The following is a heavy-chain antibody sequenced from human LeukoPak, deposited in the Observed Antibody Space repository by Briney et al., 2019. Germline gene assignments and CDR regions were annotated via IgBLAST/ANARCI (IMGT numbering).Heavy chain of an antibody. CDR3: ASFFLRGRSYCSSTSCYSLETRPDAFDI. Sequence: PGGSLRLSCAASGFTFSSYSMNWVRQAPGKGLEWVSYISSSSSTIYYADSVRGRFTISRDNAKNSLYLQMNSLRAEDTAVYYCASFFLRGRSYCSSTSCYSLETRPDAFDIWGQGTMVTVSS. V-gene: IGHV3-48*04. CDR1: GFTFSSYS. D-gene: IGHD2-2*01. CDR2: ISSSSSTI. J-gene: IGHJ3*02.